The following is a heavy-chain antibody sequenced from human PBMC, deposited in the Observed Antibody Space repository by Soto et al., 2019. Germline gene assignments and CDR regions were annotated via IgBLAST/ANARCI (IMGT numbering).Heavy chain of an antibody. CDR2: RKQDRRER. CDR1: GITFSTDW. Sequence: GGSLRLSCSAAGITFSTDWMSWVRKATGKGLEWVAKRKQDRRERYYVDSVKGRFTISRDNARNSLLLQMSSLRIEDKAVSYCATDSGASDYWGQGTLVTVSS. CDR3: ATDSGASDY. V-gene: IGHV3-7*01. J-gene: IGHJ4*02. D-gene: IGHD1-1*01.